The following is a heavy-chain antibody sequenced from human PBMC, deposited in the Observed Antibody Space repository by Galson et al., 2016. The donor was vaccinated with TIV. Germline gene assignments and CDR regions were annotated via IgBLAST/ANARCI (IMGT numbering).Heavy chain of an antibody. D-gene: IGHD5-18*01. CDR1: GDSISSYW. CDR2: IHPRDSET. CDR3: ARAPGYSGYSYGYFDS. J-gene: IGHJ4*02. Sequence: QSGAEVKKPEESLRISCKASGDSISSYWVGWVRQIPGKGLEWMGIIHPRDSETRYSPSFQGQVTISADESISTVYLQWSSLKAPDTAMYFCARAPGYSGYSYGYFDSWGQGTLVTVSS. V-gene: IGHV5-51*03.